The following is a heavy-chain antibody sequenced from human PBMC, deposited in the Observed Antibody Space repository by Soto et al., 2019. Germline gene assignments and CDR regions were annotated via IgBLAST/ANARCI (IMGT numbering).Heavy chain of an antibody. V-gene: IGHV4-30-4*01. Sequence: PSETLSLTCSVSGDSISNLDYFWAWIRQPPGQALEYIGYIYKSATTYYNPSFESRVAISVDTSKSQFSLNVTSLTAADTAVYFCARGRYCLTGRCFPNWFDSWGQGAMLP. CDR3: ARGRYCLTGRCFPNWFDS. D-gene: IGHD7-27*01. CDR1: GDSISNLDYF. J-gene: IGHJ5*01. CDR2: IYKSATT.